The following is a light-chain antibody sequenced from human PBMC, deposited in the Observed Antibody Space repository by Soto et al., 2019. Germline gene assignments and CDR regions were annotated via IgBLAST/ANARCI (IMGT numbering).Light chain of an antibody. Sequence: QSVLTQPAPVSGSPGQSITISCTGTSSDVGSNNLVSWYQQHPGKAPKLMIYEVSRRPSGVSNRFSGSKSGNTASLTISGLQAEDEADYYCSSFARSSTPFGSGTKVTVL. CDR2: EVS. V-gene: IGLV2-23*02. CDR1: SSDVGSNNL. J-gene: IGLJ1*01. CDR3: SSFARSSTP.